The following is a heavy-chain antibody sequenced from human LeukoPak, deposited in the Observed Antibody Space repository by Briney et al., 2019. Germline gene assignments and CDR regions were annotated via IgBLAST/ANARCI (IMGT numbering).Heavy chain of an antibody. CDR3: AKEEDIVVVVAATLSYGSFDY. Sequence: GGSLRLSCAASGFTFSSYGMHWVRQAPGKGLEWAAFIRYDGSNKYYADSVKGRFTISRDNSKNTLYLQMNSLRAEDTAVYYCAKEEDIVVVVAATLSYGSFDYWGQGTLVTVSS. V-gene: IGHV3-30*02. CDR1: GFTFSSYG. J-gene: IGHJ4*02. D-gene: IGHD2-15*01. CDR2: IRYDGSNK.